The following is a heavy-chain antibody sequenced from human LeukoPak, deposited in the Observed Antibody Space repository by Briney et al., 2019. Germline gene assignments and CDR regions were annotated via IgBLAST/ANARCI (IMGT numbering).Heavy chain of an antibody. V-gene: IGHV3-30*02. CDR3: AKNQFSSWYYFDY. D-gene: IGHD2-2*01. CDR2: IRYDGGDK. Sequence: TGGSLRLSCAESGFTFTTYGMQWVRQAPGKELEWVAFIRYDGGDKYYADSVKGRFTISRDDSKNTLYLQMNSLRAEDTAVYYCAKNQFSSWYYFDYWGQGTLVTVSS. CDR1: GFTFTTYG. J-gene: IGHJ4*02.